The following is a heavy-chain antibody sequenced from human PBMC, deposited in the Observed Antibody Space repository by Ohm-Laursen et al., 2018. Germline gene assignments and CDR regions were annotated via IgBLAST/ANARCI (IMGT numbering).Heavy chain of an antibody. CDR1: GYTFTGYY. J-gene: IGHJ6*02. D-gene: IGHD2-2*01. V-gene: IGHV1-2*02. CDR2: INPNSGGT. CDR3: AREGYCSSTSCSHYYGMDV. Sequence: SSVKVSCKASGYTFTGYYMHWVRQAPEQGLEWMGWINPNSGGTNYAQKFQGRVTMTRDTSISTAYIELSRLRSDDTAVYFCAREGYCSSTSCSHYYGMDVWGQGTTVTVSS.